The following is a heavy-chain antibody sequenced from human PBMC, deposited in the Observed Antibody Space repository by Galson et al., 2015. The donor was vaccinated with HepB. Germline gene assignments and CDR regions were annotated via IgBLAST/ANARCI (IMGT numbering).Heavy chain of an antibody. D-gene: IGHD6-19*01. V-gene: IGHV1-18*04. Sequence: SVKVSCKASGYTFSSYGFSWVRRAPGQVLEWMGWISGYNGNTNYAQNFQGRVTLTTDTSTSTAYMELRSLRSDDTAVYYCARTITVAGSMRFDPWGQGTLVTVSS. CDR3: ARTITVAGSMRFDP. CDR1: GYTFSSYG. J-gene: IGHJ5*02. CDR2: ISGYNGNT.